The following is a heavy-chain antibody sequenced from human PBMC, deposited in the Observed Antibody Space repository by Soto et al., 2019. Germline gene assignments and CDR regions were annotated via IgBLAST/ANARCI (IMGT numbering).Heavy chain of an antibody. J-gene: IGHJ6*02. CDR3: AKDVVVGATTGLGDYYYYYGMDV. CDR2: ISYDGSNK. Sequence: QVQLVESGGGVVQPGRSLRLSCAASGFTFGSYGMHWVRQAPGKGLEWVAVISYDGSNKYYADSVKGRFTISRDNSKNTLYLPMNSLRAEDTAVYYCAKDVVVGATTGLGDYYYYYGMDVWGQGTTVTVSS. D-gene: IGHD1-26*01. V-gene: IGHV3-30*18. CDR1: GFTFGSYG.